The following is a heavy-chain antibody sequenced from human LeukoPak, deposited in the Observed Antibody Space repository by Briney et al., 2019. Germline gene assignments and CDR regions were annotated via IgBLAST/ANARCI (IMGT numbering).Heavy chain of an antibody. V-gene: IGHV1-24*01. Sequence: ASVKVSCKVSGYTLTELSMHWVRQAPGKGLEWMGGFDPEDGETIYAQKFQGRVTLTEDTSTDTAYMELSSLRSEDTAVYYCATQVGNSGRTCDYWGQGTLVTVSS. CDR2: FDPEDGET. CDR3: ATQVGNSGRTCDY. D-gene: IGHD2/OR15-2a*01. J-gene: IGHJ4*02. CDR1: GYTLTELS.